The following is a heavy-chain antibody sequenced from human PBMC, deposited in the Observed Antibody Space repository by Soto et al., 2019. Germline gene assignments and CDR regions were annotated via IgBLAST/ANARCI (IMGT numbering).Heavy chain of an antibody. Sequence: QVQLVQSGAEVKKPGSSVKVSCKASGGTFSSYTISWVRQAPGQGLEWMGRIIPILGIANYAQKFQGRVTITADKPTSTAYMELSSLRSEDTAVYYCAGSVAVATSDYWGQGTLVAVSS. CDR3: AGSVAVATSDY. CDR2: IIPILGIA. V-gene: IGHV1-69*02. D-gene: IGHD6-19*01. J-gene: IGHJ4*02. CDR1: GGTFSSYT.